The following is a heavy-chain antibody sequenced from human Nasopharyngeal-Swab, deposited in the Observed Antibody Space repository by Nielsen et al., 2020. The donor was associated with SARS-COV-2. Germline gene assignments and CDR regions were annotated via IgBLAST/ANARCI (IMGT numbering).Heavy chain of an antibody. Sequence: GESLKISCAASGFSFSTHAMTWIRQAPGKGLEWVSSLGVGGGPTYYADSAKGRFTISRDNSKNTLYLQMNSLRAEDTAVYYCARSGVAMVRGVISPCAFDIWGQGTMVTVSS. CDR3: ARSGVAMVRGVISPCAFDI. CDR2: LGVGGGPT. D-gene: IGHD3-10*01. V-gene: IGHV3-23*01. J-gene: IGHJ3*02. CDR1: GFSFSTHA.